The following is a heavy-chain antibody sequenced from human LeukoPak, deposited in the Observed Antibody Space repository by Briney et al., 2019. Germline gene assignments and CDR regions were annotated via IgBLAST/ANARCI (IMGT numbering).Heavy chain of an antibody. CDR1: EYSFTNHW. J-gene: IGHJ4*02. V-gene: IGHV5-51*01. CDR3: ARLRDGDYVDY. D-gene: IGHD3-10*01. CDR2: IHPGDSDT. Sequence: GESLKISCKGSEYSFTNHWIVWVRQMPGKGLEWMGIIHPGDSDTRYSPSVEGQVTISADKSINIAYLQWSSLKASDTAMYYCARLRDGDYVDYWGQGTLVTVSA.